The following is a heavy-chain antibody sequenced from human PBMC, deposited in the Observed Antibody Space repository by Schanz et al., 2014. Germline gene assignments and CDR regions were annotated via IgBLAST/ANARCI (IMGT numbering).Heavy chain of an antibody. CDR2: LSEGGGGT. CDR3: AKAADWPVTRFDP. Sequence: VQVVQSGGGLVKPGGSLRLSCAASGFTLSNYAMSWVRQAPGKGLEWVSALSEGGGGTHYADSVRGRFTISSDSSKNALYLQMSSLRADDTAVYYCAKAADWPVTRFDPWGQGTLVTVSS. D-gene: IGHD3-9*01. J-gene: IGHJ5*02. CDR1: GFTLSNYA. V-gene: IGHV3-23*04.